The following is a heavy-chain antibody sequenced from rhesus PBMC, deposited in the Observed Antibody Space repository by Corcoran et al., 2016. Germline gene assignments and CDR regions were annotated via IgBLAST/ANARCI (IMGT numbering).Heavy chain of an antibody. CDR1: GGSFSGYY. CDR3: ARVDCSGTYCYKGS. D-gene: IGHD2-27*01. Sequence: QVQLQASGPGMVKPSETLSLTCAVSGGSFSGYYWVLIRRAPGQGLEGIGDIGGRMSSNQHNPTLHDRVTSSTDPAKNQCSLKLGAVTAVGTAGYYCARVDCSGTYCYKGSWGQGVLVTVSA. CDR2: IGGRMSSN. J-gene: IGHJ4*01. V-gene: IGHV4-165*01.